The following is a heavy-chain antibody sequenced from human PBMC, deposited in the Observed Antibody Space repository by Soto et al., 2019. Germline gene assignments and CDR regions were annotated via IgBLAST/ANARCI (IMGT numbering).Heavy chain of an antibody. V-gene: IGHV1-3*01. CDR3: ARVSIGARTEYFYYYGLDV. CDR1: GYTFTNYA. CDR2: INAGNGNT. J-gene: IGHJ6*02. Sequence: QVQLVQSGAEVKKPGASVKVSCKASGYTFTNYAIQWVRQAPGQRLEWMGWINAGNGNTKFSQKFQGRVTITRDTSASTAYMELSSLRSEDTAIYYCARVSIGARTEYFYYYGLDVWGQGTTVTVSS. D-gene: IGHD2-21*01.